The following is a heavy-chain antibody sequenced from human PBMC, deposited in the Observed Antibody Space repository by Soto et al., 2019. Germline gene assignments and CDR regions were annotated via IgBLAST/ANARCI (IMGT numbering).Heavy chain of an antibody. J-gene: IGHJ4*02. D-gene: IGHD2-2*01. Sequence: EVQLLESGGGLVQPGGSLRLSCAASGFTFSSYAMSWVRQAPGKGLEWVSAISGSGGSTYYADSVKGRFTISRDNSKNTLYLQMNSPRAEDTTVYYCAKTVVVPAAMMDYWGQGTLVTVSS. CDR3: AKTVVVPAAMMDY. CDR1: GFTFSSYA. CDR2: ISGSGGST. V-gene: IGHV3-23*01.